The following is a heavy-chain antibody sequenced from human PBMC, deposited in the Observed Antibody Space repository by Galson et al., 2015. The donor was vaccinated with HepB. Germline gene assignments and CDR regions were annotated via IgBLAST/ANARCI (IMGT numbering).Heavy chain of an antibody. CDR3: ARSPRNRDGHNPLRY. D-gene: IGHD5-24*01. J-gene: IGHJ4*02. CDR2: ISGSSSIK. V-gene: IGHV3-48*02. CDR1: GFTFNSYS. Sequence: SLRLSCAASGFTFNSYSMNWVRQAPGKGLEWVAYISGSSSIKYYADSVKGRFTISRDNAKKSLFLQMNSLRDEDTAVYYCARSPRNRDGHNPLRYWGQGTLVTVSS.